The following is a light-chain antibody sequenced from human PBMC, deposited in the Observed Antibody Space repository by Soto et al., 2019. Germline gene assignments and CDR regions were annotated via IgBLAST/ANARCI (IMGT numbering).Light chain of an antibody. Sequence: DIQVTQHPSSLSASVVDRVTITCRASQGIKNYLAWYQQKPGETPKLLIYAASTLESGIPPRFSGSGSGTDFTLTINNLQPEDVATYYCQRYYNAPFTFGGGTKVDIK. V-gene: IGKV1-27*01. CDR2: AAS. CDR3: QRYYNAPFT. J-gene: IGKJ4*01. CDR1: QGIKNY.